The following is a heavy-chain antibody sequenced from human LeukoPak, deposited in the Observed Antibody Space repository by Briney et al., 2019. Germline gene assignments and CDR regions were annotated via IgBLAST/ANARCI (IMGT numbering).Heavy chain of an antibody. CDR1: GYNFSNCL. D-gene: IGHD4-23*01. V-gene: IGHV5-51*01. J-gene: IGHJ4*02. CDR2: IYPGDSDT. CDR3: AEHGGGGSGGNSGFDY. Sequence: GESLKISCEGSGYNFSNCLIGWVRQMPGKGLEWMGIIYPGDSDTRYGPSFQGQVTISADKSISTAYLQWSSLKASDTAMYYWAEHGGGGSGGNSGFDYWGQGTLVTVSS.